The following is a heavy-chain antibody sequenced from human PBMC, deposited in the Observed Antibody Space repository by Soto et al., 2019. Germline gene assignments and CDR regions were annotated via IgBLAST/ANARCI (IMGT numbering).Heavy chain of an antibody. V-gene: IGHV4-39*01. CDR1: GGSISSSSYY. CDR2: IYYSGHT. Sequence: QLQLQESGPGLVKPSETLSLTCTVSGGSISSSSYYWGWIRQPPGKGLEWIGSIYYSGHTYYNPSFKSRVPISVDTSKNQFSLKLRAVTAADTAVYYCARHNGPLYVGYYYDMDVWGQGTTVTVSS. J-gene: IGHJ6*02. CDR3: ARHNGPLYVGYYYDMDV. D-gene: IGHD3-16*01.